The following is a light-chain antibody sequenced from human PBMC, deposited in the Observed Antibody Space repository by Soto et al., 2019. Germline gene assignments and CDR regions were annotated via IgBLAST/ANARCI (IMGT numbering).Light chain of an antibody. V-gene: IGKV3-15*01. CDR1: QSVSSN. J-gene: IGKJ4*01. Sequence: EIVMTQSPATLSVSPGDIATLSCRASQSVSSNLAWYHQKPGQAPRLLIYGASTRATGIPARFSGSGSGTEFTLTISSLQSEDFAVYYCQQYNNWPPLTFGGGNKVEIK. CDR2: GAS. CDR3: QQYNNWPPLT.